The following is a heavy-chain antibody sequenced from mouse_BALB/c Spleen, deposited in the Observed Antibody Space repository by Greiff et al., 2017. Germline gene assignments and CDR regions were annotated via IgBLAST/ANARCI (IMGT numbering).Heavy chain of an antibody. J-gene: IGHJ2*01. CDR3: AREGDPDY. CDR1: GYTFTNYW. D-gene: IGHD3-3*01. Sequence: VQVVESGAELVRPGTSVKISCKASGYTFTNYWLGWVKQRPGHGLEWIGDIYPGGGYTNYNEKFKGKATLTADTSSSTAYMQLSSLTSEDSAVYFCAREGDPDYWGQGTTLTVSS. CDR2: IYPGGGYT. V-gene: IGHV1-63*02.